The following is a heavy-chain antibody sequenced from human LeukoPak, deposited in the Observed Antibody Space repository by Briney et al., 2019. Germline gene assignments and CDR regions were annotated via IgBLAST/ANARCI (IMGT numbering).Heavy chain of an antibody. CDR2: ICYSGST. V-gene: IGHV4-59*01. J-gene: IGHJ3*02. Sequence: PSETLSLTCTVSGGSISRYYWSMIRQPPGKELEWIGYICYSGSTNYNPSLKSRVTISVDTSKNQFSLKLSSVTAAVTAVDYCAMWSCSGGCCSPGYALDIWRQGTMVTVSS. D-gene: IGHD2-15*01. CDR3: AMWSCSGGCCSPGYALDI. CDR1: GGSISRYY.